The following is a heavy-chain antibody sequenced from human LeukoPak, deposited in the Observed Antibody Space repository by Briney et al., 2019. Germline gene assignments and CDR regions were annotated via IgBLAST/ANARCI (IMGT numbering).Heavy chain of an antibody. Sequence: ASVKVSCKASGYTFTGYYMHWVRQAPGQGLEWMGWINPNSGGTNYAQKFQGRVTMTRDTSISTAYMELSRLRSDDTAVYYCARSFRDIVATISIDYWGQGTLVTVSS. V-gene: IGHV1-2*02. J-gene: IGHJ4*02. CDR3: ARSFRDIVATISIDY. D-gene: IGHD5-12*01. CDR1: GYTFTGYY. CDR2: INPNSGGT.